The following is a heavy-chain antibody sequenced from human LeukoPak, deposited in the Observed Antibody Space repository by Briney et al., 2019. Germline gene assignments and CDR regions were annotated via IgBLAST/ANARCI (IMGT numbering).Heavy chain of an antibody. CDR3: ARHRSVEMATIYYFDF. J-gene: IGHJ4*02. Sequence: SETLSLTCTVSGGSIRSSSYYCGWIRQPPGEGLEWIGSIYYSGTTYYNASLKSRVTISVDTSKNQFSLKLSSGTAADTAVYYCARHRSVEMATIYYFDFWGQGSLVTVSS. D-gene: IGHD5-24*01. V-gene: IGHV4-39*01. CDR2: IYYSGTT. CDR1: GGSIRSSSYY.